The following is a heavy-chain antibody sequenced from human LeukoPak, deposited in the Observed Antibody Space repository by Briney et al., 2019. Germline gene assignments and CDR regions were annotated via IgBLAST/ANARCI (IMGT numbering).Heavy chain of an antibody. Sequence: GGSLRLSCAASAFTFSSYWMHWVRQAPGKGLVWVSRINSDGSSTSYADSVKGRFTISRDNAKNTLYLQMNSLRAEDTDVYYCARDRPSYYYYYYGMDVWGKGTTVTVSS. CDR2: INSDGSST. CDR3: ARDRPSYYYYYYGMDV. CDR1: AFTFSSYW. J-gene: IGHJ6*04. V-gene: IGHV3-74*01.